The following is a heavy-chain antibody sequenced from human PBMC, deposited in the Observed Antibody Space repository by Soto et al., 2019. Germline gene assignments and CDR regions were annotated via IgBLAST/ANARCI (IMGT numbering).Heavy chain of an antibody. V-gene: IGHV1-8*01. D-gene: IGHD4-17*01. CDR1: GYTFTSYD. CDR3: ARSTNDYGERH. J-gene: IGHJ4*02. CDR2: MNPNSGNT. Sequence: QVQLVQSGAEVKKPGASVKVSCKASGYTFTSYDINWVRQATGQGLEWMGWMNPNSGNTGYAQKFQGRITMTRNTSIRTAYMERSSLRSEDTAVYYCARSTNDYGERHWGQGDLVSVSS.